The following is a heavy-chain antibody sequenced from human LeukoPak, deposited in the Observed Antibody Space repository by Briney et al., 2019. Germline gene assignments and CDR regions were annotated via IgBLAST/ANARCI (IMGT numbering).Heavy chain of an antibody. CDR2: IYYSDST. J-gene: IGHJ4*02. Sequence: SETLSLTCTVSGGSISSYYWSWIRQPPGKGLEWIWYIYYSDSTNYNASLKSPVTISVDTSKNQFSLKLSSVTAADTAVYYCARVSYGSGSYYWGQGTLVTVSS. CDR3: ARVSYGSGSYY. CDR1: GGSISSYY. D-gene: IGHD3-10*01. V-gene: IGHV4-59*01.